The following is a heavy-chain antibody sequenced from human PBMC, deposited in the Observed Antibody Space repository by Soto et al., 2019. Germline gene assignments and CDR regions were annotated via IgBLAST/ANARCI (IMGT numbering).Heavy chain of an antibody. Sequence: VGSLRLSCVASGFTFSSYGMHWVRQAPGKGLEWVAVISYDGSNKYYADSVKGRFTISRDNSKNTLYLQMNSLRAEDTAVYYCATFYDSSGFGASGDAFDIWGQGTMVTVSS. V-gene: IGHV3-30*03. CDR3: ATFYDSSGFGASGDAFDI. J-gene: IGHJ3*02. CDR1: GFTFSSYG. CDR2: ISYDGSNK. D-gene: IGHD3-22*01.